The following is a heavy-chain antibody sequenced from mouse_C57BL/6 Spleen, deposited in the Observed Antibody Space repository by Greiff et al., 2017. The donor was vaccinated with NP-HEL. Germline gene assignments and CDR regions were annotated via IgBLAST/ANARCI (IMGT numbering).Heavy chain of an antibody. CDR1: GYAFTNYL. CDR2: INPGSGGT. V-gene: IGHV1-54*01. CDR3: AREGDYDYDGGWFAY. D-gene: IGHD2-4*01. Sequence: QVQLKESGAELVRPGTSVKVSCKASGYAFTNYLIAWVKQRPGQGLEWIGVINPGSGGTNYNEKFKGKATLTADKSSSTAYMQLSSLTSEDSAVYFCAREGDYDYDGGWFAYWGQGTLVTVSA. J-gene: IGHJ3*01.